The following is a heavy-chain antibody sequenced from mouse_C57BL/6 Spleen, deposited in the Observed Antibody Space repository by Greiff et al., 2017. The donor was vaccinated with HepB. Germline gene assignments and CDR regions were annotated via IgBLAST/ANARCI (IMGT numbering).Heavy chain of an antibody. Sequence: VQLQESDAELVKPGASVKISCKVSGYTFTDHTIHWMRQRPEQGLEWIGYIYPRDGSTKYNEKFKGKATLTADKSSSTAYMQLNSLTSEDSAVYFCAREGILYRGYFDYWGQGTTLTVSS. CDR2: IYPRDGST. J-gene: IGHJ2*01. CDR3: AREGILYRGYFDY. CDR1: GYTFTDHT. V-gene: IGHV1-78*01.